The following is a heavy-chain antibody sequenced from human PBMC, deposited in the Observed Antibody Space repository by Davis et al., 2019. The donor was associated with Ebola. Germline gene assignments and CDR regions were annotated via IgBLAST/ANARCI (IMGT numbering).Heavy chain of an antibody. D-gene: IGHD5-12*01. Sequence: PGGSLRLSCAASGFTFSSYGMHWVRQAPGKGLEWVAVIWSDGSYKYYGDSVKGRFTISRDNSKNTLYLQMDNLRGEDTAVYYCARDELGSNGWGYFYGMDVWGQGTTVTVSS. CDR2: IWSDGSYK. V-gene: IGHV3-33*01. CDR1: GFTFSSYG. CDR3: ARDELGSNGWGYFYGMDV. J-gene: IGHJ6*02.